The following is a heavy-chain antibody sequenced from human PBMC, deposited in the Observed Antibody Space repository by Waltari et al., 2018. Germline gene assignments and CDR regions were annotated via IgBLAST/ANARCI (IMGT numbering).Heavy chain of an antibody. CDR3: ARDQRIVGTTRPGEDHDAFDI. CDR1: GGTFSSYA. J-gene: IGHJ3*02. D-gene: IGHD1-26*01. Sequence: QVQLVQSGAEVKKPGSSVKVSCKASGGTFSSYAISWVRQAPGQGLEWMGGIIPILGIANYAQKFQGRVTITADESTSTAYMELSSLRSEDTAVYYCARDQRIVGTTRPGEDHDAFDIWGQGTMVTVSS. CDR2: IIPILGIA. V-gene: IGHV1-69*04.